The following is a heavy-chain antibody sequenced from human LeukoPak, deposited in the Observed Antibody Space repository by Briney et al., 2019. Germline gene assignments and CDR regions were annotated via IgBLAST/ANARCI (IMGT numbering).Heavy chain of an antibody. CDR3: ARVIVVVKTFDI. V-gene: IGHV4-61*02. D-gene: IGHD3-22*01. CDR1: GGSISSGSYY. CDR2: IYTSGST. Sequence: PSETLSLTCTVSGGSISSGSYYWSWIRQPAGKGLEWIGRIYTSGSTNYNPSLKSRVTISVDTSKNQFSLKLSSVTAADTAVYYCARVIVVVKTFDIRGQGKMVTASS. J-gene: IGHJ3*02.